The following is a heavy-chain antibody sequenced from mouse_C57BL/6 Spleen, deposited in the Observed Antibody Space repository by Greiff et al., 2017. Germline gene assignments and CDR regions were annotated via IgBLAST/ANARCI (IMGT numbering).Heavy chain of an antibody. CDR3: ARNYYYDVEAWFAY. V-gene: IGHV1-52*01. D-gene: IGHD2-4*01. J-gene: IGHJ3*01. CDR1: GYTFTSYW. Sequence: QVQLQQPGAELVRPGSSVKLSCKASGYTFTSYWMNWVKQRPIQGLEWIGNIDPSDSETHYNQKFKDKATLTVDKSSSTAYMPHSSLTSEASAVYYCARNYYYDVEAWFAYWGQGTLVTVSA. CDR2: IDPSDSET.